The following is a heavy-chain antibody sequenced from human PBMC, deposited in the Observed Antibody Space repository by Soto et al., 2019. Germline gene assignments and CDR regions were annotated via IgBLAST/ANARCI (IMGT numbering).Heavy chain of an antibody. V-gene: IGHV1-69*13. J-gene: IGHJ6*02. D-gene: IGHD3-22*01. CDR3: ARESSYYDSSGYYYVGYYYYGMDV. Sequence: SVKVSCKASGGTFSSYAISWVRQAPGQGLEWMGGIIPIFGTANYAQKFQGRVTITADESTSTAYMELSSLRSEDTAVYYCARESSYYDSSGYYYVGYYYYGMDVWGQGTTVTVSS. CDR1: GGTFSSYA. CDR2: IIPIFGTA.